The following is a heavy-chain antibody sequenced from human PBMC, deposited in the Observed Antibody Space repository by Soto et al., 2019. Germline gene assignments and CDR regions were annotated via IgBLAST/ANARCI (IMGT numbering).Heavy chain of an antibody. CDR2: INTDGSDT. D-gene: IGHD2-15*01. CDR3: AKGDIVVVVAAQFDY. V-gene: IGHV3-74*01. J-gene: IGHJ4*02. CDR1: GFTFSSDW. Sequence: GGSLRLSCAASGFTFSSDWMHWVRQAPGKGLVWVSRINTDGSDTSYADSVKGRFTISRDNAKNMLYLQMNSLRAEDTAVYYCAKGDIVVVVAAQFDYWGQGTLVTVSS.